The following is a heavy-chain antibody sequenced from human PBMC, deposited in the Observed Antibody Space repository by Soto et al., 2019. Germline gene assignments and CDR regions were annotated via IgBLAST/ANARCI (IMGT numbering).Heavy chain of an antibody. Sequence: ASVKVSCKASGYTFTSYGISWVRQAPGQGLEWMGWISAYNGNTNYAQKLQGRVTMTTDTSTSTAYMELRSLRSDDTAVYYCARCGLWFGELFTDYFDYWGKATLVTVSS. V-gene: IGHV1-18*01. CDR1: GYTFTSYG. D-gene: IGHD3-10*01. CDR2: ISAYNGNT. CDR3: ARCGLWFGELFTDYFDY. J-gene: IGHJ4*02.